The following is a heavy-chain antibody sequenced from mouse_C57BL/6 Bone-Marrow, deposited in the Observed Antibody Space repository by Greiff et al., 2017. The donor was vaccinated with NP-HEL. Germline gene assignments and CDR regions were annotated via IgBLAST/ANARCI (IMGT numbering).Heavy chain of an antibody. CDR3: ASRPNYYGISYGYFDV. D-gene: IGHD1-1*01. CDR2: IHPNSGST. V-gene: IGHV1-64*01. J-gene: IGHJ1*03. Sequence: QVQLQQPGAELVKPGASVKLSCKASGYTFTSYWMHWVKQRPGQGLEWIGMIHPNSGSTNYNEKFKSKATLTVDKSSSTAYMQLSSLTSEDSAVYYCASRPNYYGISYGYFDVWGTGTTVTVSS. CDR1: GYTFTSYW.